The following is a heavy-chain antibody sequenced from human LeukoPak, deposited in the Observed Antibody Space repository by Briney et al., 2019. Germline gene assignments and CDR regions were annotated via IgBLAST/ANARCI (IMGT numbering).Heavy chain of an antibody. D-gene: IGHD1-26*01. J-gene: IGHJ3*02. CDR2: TSSSDSGK. CDR1: GFTLSSYA. CDR3: ARDPSYRGFDAFDI. V-gene: IGHV3-21*01. Sequence: GGSLRLSCVVSGFTLSSYAMSWVRQAPGKGLEWVAATSSSDSGKYHADSVKGRFTISRDNAKNSLYLQMNYLRAEDTAVYYCARDPSYRGFDAFDIWGQGTMVTVSS.